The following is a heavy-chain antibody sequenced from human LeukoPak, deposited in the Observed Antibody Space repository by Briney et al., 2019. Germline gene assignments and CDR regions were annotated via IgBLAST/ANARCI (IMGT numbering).Heavy chain of an antibody. CDR2: IYHSGST. CDR3: ARSAGNSDADY. Sequence: PSETLSLTCAVSGGSITGSNWWTWVRPPPGKGLEWIGEIYHSGSTNYNPSLKSRVTISVDKSNNQFSLKLNSMTSADTAAYYCARSAGNSDADYWGQGILVTVSS. D-gene: IGHD4-23*01. J-gene: IGHJ4*02. CDR1: GGSITGSNW. V-gene: IGHV4-4*02.